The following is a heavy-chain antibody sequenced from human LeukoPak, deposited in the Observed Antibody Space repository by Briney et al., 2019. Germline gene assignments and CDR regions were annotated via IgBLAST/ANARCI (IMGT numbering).Heavy chain of an antibody. D-gene: IGHD3-22*01. J-gene: IGHJ5*02. CDR2: ISAYNGNT. Sequence: ASVMVSCKASGYTFTSYGISWVRQAPGQGPEWMGWISAYNGNTNYAQKLQGRVTMTTDTSTSTAYMELRSLRSDDTAVYYCARDGNIVVITTPHWFDPWGQGTLVTVSS. V-gene: IGHV1-18*01. CDR1: GYTFTSYG. CDR3: ARDGNIVVITTPHWFDP.